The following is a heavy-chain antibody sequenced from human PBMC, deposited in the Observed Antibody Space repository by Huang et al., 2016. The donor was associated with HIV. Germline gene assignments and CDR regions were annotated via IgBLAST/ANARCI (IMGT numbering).Heavy chain of an antibody. CDR2: SNTNTGNP. Sequence: QVQLVQSGSELRKPGASVKVSCQASGYTFTRYAMNWVRQAPGQGLEWMGWSNTNTGNPTYAQAFAGRFVVSLDTSVSTAYLQISSLEAEDTAVYYCARDYYDSRGYDIHAVVDYWGQGTLVTVSS. CDR3: ARDYYDSRGYDIHAVVDY. D-gene: IGHD3-22*01. V-gene: IGHV7-4-1*02. CDR1: GYTFTRYA. J-gene: IGHJ4*02.